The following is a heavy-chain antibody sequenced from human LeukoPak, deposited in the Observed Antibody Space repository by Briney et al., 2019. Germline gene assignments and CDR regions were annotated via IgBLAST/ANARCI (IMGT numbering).Heavy chain of an antibody. CDR2: IIPIFGTA. D-gene: IGHD3-9*01. CDR3: ASNSYYDILTGYRPLYFDY. Sequence: SVKVSCKASGGTFSSYAISWVRQAPGQGLEWMGGIIPIFGTANYAQKFQGRVTITTDESTSTAYMELSSLRSEDTAVYYCASNSYYDILTGYRPLYFDYWGQGTLVTVSS. J-gene: IGHJ4*02. V-gene: IGHV1-69*05. CDR1: GGTFSSYA.